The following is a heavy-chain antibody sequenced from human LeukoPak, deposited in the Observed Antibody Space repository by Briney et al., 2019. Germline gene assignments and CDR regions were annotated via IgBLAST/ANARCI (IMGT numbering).Heavy chain of an antibody. CDR3: ARGSRSGSREFLF. J-gene: IGHJ4*02. V-gene: IGHV1-18*01. CDR1: GYTFTSYG. D-gene: IGHD2-15*01. Sequence: ASVKVSCKASGYTFTSYGISWVRQAPGQGLEWMGWTSAYNGNTNYAQKLQDRVTMTTDTSTSTAYMEQRSLRSDDTAVYYCARGSRSGSREFLFWGQGTLVTVSS. CDR2: TSAYNGNT.